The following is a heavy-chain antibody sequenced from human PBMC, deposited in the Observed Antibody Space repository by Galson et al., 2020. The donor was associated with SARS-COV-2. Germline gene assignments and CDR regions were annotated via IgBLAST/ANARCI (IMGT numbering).Heavy chain of an antibody. Sequence: SETLSLTCTVSGGSISSYYWSWIRQPAGKGLEWIGRIYTSGSTNYNPSLKSRVTMSVDTSKNQFSLKLSSVTAANTAVYYCARGLTTGTTDYGMDVWGQGTTVTVSS. J-gene: IGHJ6*02. CDR1: GGSISSYY. D-gene: IGHD4-4*01. CDR3: ARGLTTGTTDYGMDV. CDR2: IYTSGST. V-gene: IGHV4-4*07.